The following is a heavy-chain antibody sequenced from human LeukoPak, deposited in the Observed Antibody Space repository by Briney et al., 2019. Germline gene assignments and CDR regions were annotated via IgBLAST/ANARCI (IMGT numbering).Heavy chain of an antibody. V-gene: IGHV3-21*01. J-gene: IGHJ6*03. CDR1: GFTFSSYS. CDR2: ISSSSSYI. CDR3: ARGAPEEYYYYYMDV. Sequence: GGSLRLSCAASGFTFSSYSMNWVRQAPGKWLEWVSSISSSSSYIYYADSVKGRFTISRDNAKNSLYLQMNSLRAEDTAVYYYARGAPEEYYYYYMDVWGKGTTVTVSS.